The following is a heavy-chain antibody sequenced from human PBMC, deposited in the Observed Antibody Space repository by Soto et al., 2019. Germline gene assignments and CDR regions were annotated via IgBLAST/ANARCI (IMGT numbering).Heavy chain of an antibody. D-gene: IGHD6-19*01. Sequence: PSETLSLTCSVSGADINTYSWTWIRQPAGKGLEWIGRIYTSASINYNPSLKGRVTLSVDTSTNQVSLRLASVTAADTAIYYCARDREAGYNFYYGMDVSGQGTMVTV. J-gene: IGHJ6*01. V-gene: IGHV4-4*07. CDR1: GADINTYS. CDR3: ARDREAGYNFYYGMDV. CDR2: IYTSASI.